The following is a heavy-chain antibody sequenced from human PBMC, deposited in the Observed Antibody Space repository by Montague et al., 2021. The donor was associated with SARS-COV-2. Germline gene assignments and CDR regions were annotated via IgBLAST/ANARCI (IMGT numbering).Heavy chain of an antibody. D-gene: IGHD5-18*01. J-gene: IGHJ6*02. CDR3: ARETFSGYSYGRGSYYYSYGMDV. CDR2: IYTSGST. Sequence: TLSLTCTVSGGSISSGSYYWSWIRQPAGKGLEWIGRIYTSGSTNYNPSLKSRVTISVDTSKNQFSLKLSSVTAADTAVYYCARETFSGYSYGRGSYYYSYGMDVWGQGTTVTVSS. V-gene: IGHV4-61*02. CDR1: GGSISSGSYY.